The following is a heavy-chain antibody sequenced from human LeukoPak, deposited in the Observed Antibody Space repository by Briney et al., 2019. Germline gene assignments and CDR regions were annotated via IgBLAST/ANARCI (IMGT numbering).Heavy chain of an antibody. V-gene: IGHV4-34*01. D-gene: IGHD3-10*01. Sequence: SETLSLTCAVYGGSFSGYYWSWIRQPPGKWLEWIGEINHSGSTNYNPSLKSRVTISVDTSKNQFSLKLSSVTAADTAVYYCARGLGGLWLDVWGKGTTVTVSS. CDR2: INHSGST. CDR3: ARGLGGLWLDV. CDR1: GGSFSGYY. J-gene: IGHJ6*04.